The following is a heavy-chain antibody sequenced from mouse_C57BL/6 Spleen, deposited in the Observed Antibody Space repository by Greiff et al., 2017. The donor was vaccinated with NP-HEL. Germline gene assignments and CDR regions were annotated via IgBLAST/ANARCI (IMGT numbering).Heavy chain of an antibody. J-gene: IGHJ3*01. V-gene: IGHV1-85*01. CDR2: IYPRDGST. CDR3: ARSRGYYGSSCEFAY. D-gene: IGHD1-1*01. Sequence: VQLQQSGPELVKPGASVKLSCKASGYTFTSYDINRVKQRPGQGLEWIGWIYPRDGSTKYNEKFKGKATLTVDTSSSTAYMELHRLTSEDSAVYFCARSRGYYGSSCEFAYWGQGTLVTVSA. CDR1: GYTFTSYD.